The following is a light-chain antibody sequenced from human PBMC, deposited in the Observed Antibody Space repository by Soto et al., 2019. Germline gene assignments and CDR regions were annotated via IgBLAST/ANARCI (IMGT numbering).Light chain of an antibody. CDR2: TAS. CDR3: QQSYILPLT. Sequence: DIQMTQSPSSLSTSVGDTVTITCRASQGIGKNLAWYQQKPGKVPKVLIYTASTLHSGVPSRFSGSGSGTDFTLTINSLQPEDVATYYCQQSYILPLTFGGGTKVEMK. V-gene: IGKV1-27*01. J-gene: IGKJ4*01. CDR1: QGIGKN.